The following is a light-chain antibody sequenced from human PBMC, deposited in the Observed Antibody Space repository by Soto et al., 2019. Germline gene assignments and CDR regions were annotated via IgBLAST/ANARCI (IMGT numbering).Light chain of an antibody. CDR1: QGISSW. Sequence: DIQMTQSPSSVSASVEDRVTITCRASQGISSWLAWYQQKPGKAPKLLISAASSLQSGVTSRFSGSGSGTDSTLTISILQPEYFASYYCQQANSFPYTFGQGTKLEIQ. V-gene: IGKV1-12*01. J-gene: IGKJ2*01. CDR3: QQANSFPYT. CDR2: AAS.